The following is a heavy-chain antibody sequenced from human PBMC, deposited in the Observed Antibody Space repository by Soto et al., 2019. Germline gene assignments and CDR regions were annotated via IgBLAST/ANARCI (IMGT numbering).Heavy chain of an antibody. CDR1: GYTFTSYD. V-gene: IGHV1-8*01. Sequence: QVQLVQSGAEVKKPGASVKVSCKASGYTFTSYDINWVRQATGQGREWMGWMNPNSGNTGYAQKFQGRVTMTRNTSISTAYMELSSLRSEDTAVYYCASVVVVAATHYGMDVWGQGTTVTVSS. CDR3: ASVVVVAATHYGMDV. J-gene: IGHJ6*02. CDR2: MNPNSGNT. D-gene: IGHD2-15*01.